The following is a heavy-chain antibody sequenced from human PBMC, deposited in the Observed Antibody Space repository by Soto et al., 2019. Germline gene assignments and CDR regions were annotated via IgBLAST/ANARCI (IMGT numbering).Heavy chain of an antibody. CDR1: GYPFSNYG. D-gene: IGHD3-10*01. V-gene: IGHV1-3*01. CDR2: INPGNGNT. CDR3: ARSASGTYSQGYNFYVMEV. Sequence: ASVKVSCKASGYPFSNYGIHWVRQAPGQRLEWMGWINPGNGNTRYSRKFQGRVTITGDHSANTAYMDLSGLRSDDTAVYYCARSASGTYSQGYNFYVMEVWGPGTTVTVSS. J-gene: IGHJ6*02.